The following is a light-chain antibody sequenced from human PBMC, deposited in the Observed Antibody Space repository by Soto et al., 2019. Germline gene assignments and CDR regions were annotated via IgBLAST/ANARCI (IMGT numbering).Light chain of an antibody. V-gene: IGKV3-11*01. CDR1: QSVSSY. CDR3: HQRSNWPPT. J-gene: IGKJ2*01. CDR2: DAS. Sequence: EIVLTQSPATLSLSPGERATLSCRASQSVSSYLAWYQQKPGQAPRLLIYDASNRATGIPARFSGSGSGTDFTLTISSLDPEVFAVYYCHQRSNWPPTFGQGTKLEIK.